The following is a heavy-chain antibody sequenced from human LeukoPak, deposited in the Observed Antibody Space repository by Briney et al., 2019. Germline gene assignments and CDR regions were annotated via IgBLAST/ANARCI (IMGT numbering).Heavy chain of an antibody. D-gene: IGHD2-21*02. CDR2: IVGSGGGT. J-gene: IGHJ4*02. CDR3: AKSVRLTVVTYFDY. CDR1: GFTFSNYA. V-gene: IGHV3-23*01. Sequence: GGSLRLSCAASGFTFSNYAMSWVRQAPGKGLEWVSAIVGSGGGTYNSDSVKGRFTISRDNFKNTLYLQMNSLRAEDTAVYYCAKSVRLTVVTYFDYWGQGTLVTVSS.